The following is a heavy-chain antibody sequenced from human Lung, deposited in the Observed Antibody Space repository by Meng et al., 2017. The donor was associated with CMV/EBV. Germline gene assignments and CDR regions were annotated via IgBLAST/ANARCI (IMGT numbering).Heavy chain of an antibody. CDR2: INHSGST. D-gene: IGHD6-19*01. CDR3: ARVQWLAYYFDS. CDR1: GGSFSDYY. J-gene: IGHJ4*02. V-gene: IGHV4-34*01. Sequence: LXCGVYGGSFSDYYWSWIRQPPGKGLEWIGEINHSGSTNYNPSLKRRLTVSIDTSSDQFSLRLTSVTAADTPVYYCARVQWLAYYFDSWGQGTLVTVSS.